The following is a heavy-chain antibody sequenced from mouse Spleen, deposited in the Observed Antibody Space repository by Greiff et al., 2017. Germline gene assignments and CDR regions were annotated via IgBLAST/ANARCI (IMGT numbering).Heavy chain of an antibody. Sequence: QVQLQQSGPGLVAPSQSLSITCTVSGFSLTSYGVDWVRQSPGKGLEWLGVIWGGGSTNYNSALNSRLSICKDNSKSNVFLKMNSLQTDDAARCYWASEGITHYYARYYGGRGTSVTVST. J-gene: IGHJ4*01. CDR1: GFSLTSYG. CDR3: ASEGITHYYARYY. CDR2: IWGGGST. D-gene: IGHD2-4*01. V-gene: IGHV2-6*01.